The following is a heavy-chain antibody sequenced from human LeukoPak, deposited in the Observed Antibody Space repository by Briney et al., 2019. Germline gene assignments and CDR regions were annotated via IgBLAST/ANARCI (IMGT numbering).Heavy chain of an antibody. V-gene: IGHV3-74*01. CDR2: TNNDGSTT. CDR3: ARLPGSNYYYMDV. J-gene: IGHJ6*03. D-gene: IGHD3-10*01. Sequence: GGSLRLSCAASGFTFSNYWMHWVRQAPGKGLVWVSRTNNDGSTTDYADSVKGRFTISRDNAKNTLYLQMNSLRAEDTAVYYCARLPGSNYYYMDVWGKGTTVTGSS. CDR1: GFTFSNYW.